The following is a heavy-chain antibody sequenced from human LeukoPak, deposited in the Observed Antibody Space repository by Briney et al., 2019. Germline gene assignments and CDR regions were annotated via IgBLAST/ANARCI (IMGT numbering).Heavy chain of an antibody. Sequence: PSETLSLTCAVYGGSFSGYYWSWIRQPPGKGLEWIGEINHSGSTNYNPSLKSRVTISVDTSKNQFSLKLSSVTAADTAVYYCARGHKVVVPAANYYFDYWGQGTLVTVSS. CDR2: INHSGST. V-gene: IGHV4-34*01. CDR1: GGSFSGYY. J-gene: IGHJ4*02. CDR3: ARGHKVVVPAANYYFDY. D-gene: IGHD2-2*01.